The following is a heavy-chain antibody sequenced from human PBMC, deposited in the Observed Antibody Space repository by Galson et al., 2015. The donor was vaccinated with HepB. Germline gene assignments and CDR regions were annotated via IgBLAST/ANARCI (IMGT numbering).Heavy chain of an antibody. D-gene: IGHD3-3*01. CDR2: INAGNGNT. Sequence: SVKVSCKASGYTFTSYAMHWVRQAPGQRLEWMGWINAGNGNTKYSQKFQGRVTITRDTSASTAYMELSSLRSEDTAVYYCARGHDFWSGYYYYGMDVWGQGTTVTVSS. CDR1: GYTFTSYA. V-gene: IGHV1-3*01. J-gene: IGHJ6*02. CDR3: ARGHDFWSGYYYYGMDV.